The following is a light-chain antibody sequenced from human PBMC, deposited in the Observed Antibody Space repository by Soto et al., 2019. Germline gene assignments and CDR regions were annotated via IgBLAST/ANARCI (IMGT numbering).Light chain of an antibody. CDR1: QSITNR. CDR3: QQYDTYPS. V-gene: IGKV1-5*03. CDR2: KAS. Sequence: DIQLTQSPPTLSASVGDRVSITCRASQSITNRLAWYQQKPGKAPNLLIYKASSLESGVPSRFSGSGSGKEFTLTIRGLQPDDFATYYCQQYDTYPSFGPGTRVDIK. J-gene: IGKJ3*01.